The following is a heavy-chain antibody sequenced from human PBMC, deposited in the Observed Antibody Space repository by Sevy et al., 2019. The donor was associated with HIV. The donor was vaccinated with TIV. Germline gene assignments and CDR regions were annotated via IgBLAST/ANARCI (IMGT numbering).Heavy chain of an antibody. V-gene: IGHV4-34*01. CDR3: ATSLLDSGGWYVIFSYFDY. Sequence: SETLSLTCAVYGGSFSGYYWSWIRQPPGKGLEWIGEINHSGSTNYNPSLKSRVTISVDTSKNQFSLKLSSLTAADTAVYYCATSLLDSGGWYVIFSYFDYWGQGTLVTVSS. J-gene: IGHJ4*02. D-gene: IGHD6-19*01. CDR2: INHSGST. CDR1: GGSFSGYY.